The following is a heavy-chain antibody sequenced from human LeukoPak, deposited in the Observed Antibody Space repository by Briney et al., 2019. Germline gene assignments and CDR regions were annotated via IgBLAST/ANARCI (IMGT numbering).Heavy chain of an antibody. CDR3: AREIAAAENYFDY. CDR2: INAGSGNT. V-gene: IGHV1-3*01. CDR1: GYTFTNYA. Sequence: GASVKVSCKASGYTFTNYAMHWVRQAPGQRLEWMGWINAGSGNTVYSQKFQGRVTITRDTSASTAYMELSSLISEDTAVYYCAREIAAAENYFDYWGQGTLVTVSS. D-gene: IGHD6-13*01. J-gene: IGHJ4*02.